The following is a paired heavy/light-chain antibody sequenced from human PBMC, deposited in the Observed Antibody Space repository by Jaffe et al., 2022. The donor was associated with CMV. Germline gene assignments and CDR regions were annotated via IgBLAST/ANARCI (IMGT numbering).Heavy chain of an antibody. CDR1: GFSFSNYG. CDR2: VLYDGSNE. Sequence: QVQLVESGGGVVQPGRSLRLSCEASGFSFSNYGMHWVRQAPGKGLEWVAIVLYDGSNEYYADSVKGRFTISRDNSKNTLYLQMNSLRAEDTAVYYCARDIGRFSDGFDYWGQGTLVTVSS. V-gene: IGHV3-33*08. CDR3: ARDIGRFSDGFDY. D-gene: IGHD1-26*01. J-gene: IGHJ4*02.
Light chain of an antibody. CDR2: KIS. CDR3: TQAIQFPLT. J-gene: IGKJ5*01. Sequence: EIVLTQTPLSSPVTLGQPASISCRSSQSLVHSDGNTYLNWLQQRPGQPPRLLIYKISNRFFGVPDRFSGSGAGTDFTLKISRVEAEDVGVYYCTQAIQFPLTFGQGTRLEIK. V-gene: IGKV2-24*01. CDR1: QSLVHSDGNTY.